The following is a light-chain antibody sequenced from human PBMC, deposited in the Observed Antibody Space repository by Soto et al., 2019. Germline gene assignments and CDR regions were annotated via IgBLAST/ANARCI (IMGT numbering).Light chain of an antibody. J-gene: IGKJ4*01. Sequence: ESVLTQSPATLSLSPGERATLSCRASPSVSNSLAWYQHKPGQAPRLLIYDAFNRATAVPTRYSGSGSGTDFTLTISSLEHEDFGGYCGPPRNRLPSVTFGGGTRVDIK. CDR3: PPRNRLPSVT. V-gene: IGKV3-11*01. CDR2: DAF. CDR1: PSVSNS.